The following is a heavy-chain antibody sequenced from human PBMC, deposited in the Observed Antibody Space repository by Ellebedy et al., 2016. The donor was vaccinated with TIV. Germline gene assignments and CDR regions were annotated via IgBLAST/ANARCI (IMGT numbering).Heavy chain of an antibody. CDR1: GYIFTSYW. D-gene: IGHD3-22*01. J-gene: IGHJ3*01. CDR3: ATVVGYYDASGFDAFDV. V-gene: IGHV5-51*01. CDR2: IYPGYSDT. Sequence: GESLKISCKGSGYIFTSYWIGWVRQMPGKGLECMGIIYPGYSDTRYSPSFQCQVTISADKSSSTAYLQWSSLKASDTAMYYCATVVGYYDASGFDAFDVWGQGTMVTVSS.